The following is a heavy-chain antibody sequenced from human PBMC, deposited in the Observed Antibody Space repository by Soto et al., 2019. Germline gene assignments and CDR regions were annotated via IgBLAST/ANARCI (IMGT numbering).Heavy chain of an antibody. D-gene: IGHD2-8*01. CDR1: GYTFTRYG. CDR2: ISGYNAET. Sequence: QGQLVQSGAEVKKPGASVKVSCKASGYTFTRYGISWVRQAPGQGLEWMGWISGYNAETKYAQKFEGRVTMTIDTTTTIVYTKLRSLTSDDSAVYYCARNGQPLYYYSEKDVWGQGTTVTVSS. CDR3: ARNGQPLYYYSEKDV. J-gene: IGHJ6*02. V-gene: IGHV1-18*01.